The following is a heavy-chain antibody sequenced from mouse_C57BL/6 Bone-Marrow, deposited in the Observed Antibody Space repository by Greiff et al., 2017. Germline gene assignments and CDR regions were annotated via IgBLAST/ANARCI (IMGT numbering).Heavy chain of an antibody. Sequence: EVKLVESGGDLVKPGGSLKLSCAASGFTFSSYGMSWVRQTPDKRLEWVATISSGGSYTYYPDSVKGRFTISRDNAKNTLYLQMSSLKSEDTAMYYCASGLRCAYWGKGTLVTVSA. V-gene: IGHV5-6*01. CDR2: ISSGGSYT. D-gene: IGHD6-1*01. J-gene: IGHJ3*01. CDR3: ASGLRCAY. CDR1: GFTFSSYG.